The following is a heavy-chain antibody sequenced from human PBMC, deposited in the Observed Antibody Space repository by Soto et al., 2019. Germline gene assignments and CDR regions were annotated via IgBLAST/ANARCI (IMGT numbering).Heavy chain of an antibody. CDR3: ASYSYVSGSRSFEY. J-gene: IGHJ4*02. CDR1: GVPFSSYW. V-gene: IGHV3-7*05. D-gene: IGHD3-10*01. CDR2: IKQDGTET. Sequence: EVQLVESGGGLVQPGGSLRLSCAASGVPFSSYWMSWVRQAPGKGLEWVATIKQDGTETYYLDSVKGRFTISRDNAKTSLYLHMNCLRAEDTAVYYCASYSYVSGSRSFEYWGQGTLVTVSS.